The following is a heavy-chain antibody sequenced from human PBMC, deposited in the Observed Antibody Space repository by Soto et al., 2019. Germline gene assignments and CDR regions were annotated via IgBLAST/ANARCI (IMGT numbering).Heavy chain of an antibody. CDR1: GCSLSSYY. CDR2: IYYSGST. Sequence: SETLSLTCPVSGCSLSSYYLSWVRQPPGKGLEWIGYIYYSGSTNYNPSLKSRVTISVDTSKNQFSLKLSSVTAADTAVYYCARWFGELESTGYFDYWGQGTLVTVPQ. J-gene: IGHJ4*02. V-gene: IGHV4-59*08. CDR3: ARWFGELESTGYFDY. D-gene: IGHD3-10*01.